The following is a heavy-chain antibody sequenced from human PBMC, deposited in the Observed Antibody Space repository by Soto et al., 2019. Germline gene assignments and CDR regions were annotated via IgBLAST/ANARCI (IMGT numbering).Heavy chain of an antibody. CDR2: ISAYNGNT. CDR3: ARARIAAAGSYYFDY. Sequence: ASVKVSCKASGGTFSSYAISWVRQAPGQGLEWMGWISAYNGNTNYAQKLQGRVTMTTDTSTSTAYMELRSLRSDDTAVYYCARARIAAAGSYYFDYWGQGTLVTVSS. CDR1: GGTFSSYA. V-gene: IGHV1-18*01. D-gene: IGHD6-13*01. J-gene: IGHJ4*02.